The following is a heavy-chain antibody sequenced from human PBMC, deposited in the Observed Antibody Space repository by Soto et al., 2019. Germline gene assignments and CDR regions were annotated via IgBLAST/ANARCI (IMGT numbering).Heavy chain of an antibody. CDR1: GFSLSTSGVG. J-gene: IGHJ4*02. CDR2: IYWDDSK. Sequence: QITLKESGPTLVKPTQTLTLTCTFSGFSLSTSGVGVGWIRQPPGKALEWLAVIYWDDSKHYSPSLKSRLTITKDTSKNQVVLTMTNTDPVDTATYYCAHNDSGDSCLDYWGQGTLVTVSS. V-gene: IGHV2-5*02. D-gene: IGHD3-10*01. CDR3: AHNDSGDSCLDY.